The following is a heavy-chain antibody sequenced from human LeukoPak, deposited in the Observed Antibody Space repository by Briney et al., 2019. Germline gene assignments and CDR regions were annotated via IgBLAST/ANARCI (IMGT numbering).Heavy chain of an antibody. Sequence: GGSPRLSCAASGFTFSGSAMSWVRQAPGKGLEWVSAISNNGGYTYYADSVQGRFTISRDNSKSTLCLQMNSLRAEDTAVYYCAKQLGYCSDGSCYFPYWGQGTLVTVSS. CDR1: GFTFSGSA. V-gene: IGHV3-23*01. CDR3: AKQLGYCSDGSCYFPY. CDR2: ISNNGGYT. J-gene: IGHJ4*02. D-gene: IGHD2-15*01.